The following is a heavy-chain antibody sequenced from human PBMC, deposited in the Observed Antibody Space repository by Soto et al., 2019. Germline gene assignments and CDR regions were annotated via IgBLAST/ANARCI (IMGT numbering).Heavy chain of an antibody. J-gene: IGHJ6*02. CDR3: ARNGYVGPYYYGMDV. D-gene: IGHD6-13*01. CDR1: GFSFSSYG. V-gene: IGHV3-33*01. CDR2: IWYDVSNK. Sequence: XVSLRLTCAASGFSFSSYGVHWVRQAPGKGLEWVAVIWYDVSNKYYADSVKGRFTISRDNSKNTLYLQMNSLRAEDTAVYYCARNGYVGPYYYGMDVWGQGTTVTVSS.